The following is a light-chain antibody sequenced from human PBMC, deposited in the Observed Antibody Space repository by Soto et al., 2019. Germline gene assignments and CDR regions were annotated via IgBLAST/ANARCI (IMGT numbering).Light chain of an antibody. Sequence: EIVMTQSPATLSVSPGERATLSCRASQSVSSSDLAWYQQKPGQAPRLLIYGASSRATGIPARFSGSGSGTDFTLTISSLEPEDFAVYYCQQRTKSITFGQGTRLEI. CDR1: QSVSSSD. V-gene: IGKV3D-20*02. J-gene: IGKJ5*01. CDR2: GAS. CDR3: QQRTKSIT.